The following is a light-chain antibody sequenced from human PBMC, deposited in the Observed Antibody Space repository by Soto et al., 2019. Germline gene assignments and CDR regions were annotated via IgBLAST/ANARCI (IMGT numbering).Light chain of an antibody. CDR2: DVT. V-gene: IGLV2-14*01. CDR3: SSYTSSHTLV. J-gene: IGLJ1*01. Sequence: QSVLTQPASVSGSPGQSIAVSCTGTSGDVGGYNYVSWYQQHPGKAPKLLIYDVTNRPSGVSDRFSGSKSGNTASLTISGLQAEDEADYYCSSYTSSHTLVFGSGTKLTVL. CDR1: SGDVGGYNY.